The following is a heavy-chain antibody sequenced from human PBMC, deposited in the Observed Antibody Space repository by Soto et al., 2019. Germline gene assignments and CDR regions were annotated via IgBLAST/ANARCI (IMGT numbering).Heavy chain of an antibody. CDR2: IYSAGSR. V-gene: IGHV3-66*01. Sequence: PGGSLRLSCAASGFTVSSHYMSWVRQAPGKGLEWVSVIYSAGSRDYADSVKGRFTISRDDSKNMLYLQMNSLRVEDTAVYYCARAGSHGYSAYSGQGTLVTVSS. D-gene: IGHD5-18*01. CDR3: ARAGSHGYSAY. CDR1: GFTVSSHY. J-gene: IGHJ4*02.